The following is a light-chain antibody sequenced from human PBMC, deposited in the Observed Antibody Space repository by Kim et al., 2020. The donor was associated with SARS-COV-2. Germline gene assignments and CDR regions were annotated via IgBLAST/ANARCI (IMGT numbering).Light chain of an antibody. Sequence: SASVGDSVTITCQASQDSSNCLKWYQQKTGKAPKLLIYDVSNLQTGVTSRFSGSGSATKFTFTISSLQPEDIGTYYCQHHHYLITFGLGTRLEIK. V-gene: IGKV1-33*01. CDR2: DVS. J-gene: IGKJ5*01. CDR1: QDSSNC. CDR3: QHHHYLIT.